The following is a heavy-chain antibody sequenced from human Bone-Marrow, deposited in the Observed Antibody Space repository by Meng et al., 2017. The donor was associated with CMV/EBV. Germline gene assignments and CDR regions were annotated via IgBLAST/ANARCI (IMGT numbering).Heavy chain of an antibody. Sequence: VRLVGAGGGLVKPGGSLRLSWAVSGFTLRRYWMHWVRQAPGKGLEWVSRIDSDGRDITYADSVRGRFTISRDDAKNTLYLQMNRLRVEDTAVYYCARGVAESLGWEMGYWGQGTLVTVSS. CDR2: IDSDGRDI. V-gene: IGHV3-74*03. J-gene: IGHJ4*02. CDR3: ARGVAESLGWEMGY. D-gene: IGHD1-26*01. CDR1: GFTLRRYW.